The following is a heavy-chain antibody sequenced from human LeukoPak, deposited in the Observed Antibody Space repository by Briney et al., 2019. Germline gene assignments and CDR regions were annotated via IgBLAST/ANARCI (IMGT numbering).Heavy chain of an antibody. CDR3: ARGAFTALATQKED. Sequence: SETLSLTCAVYGGSFSGYYWSWIRQPPGKGLEWIGEINHSGSTNYNPSLKSRVTISVDTSKNQFSLKLSSVTAADTAVYYCARGAFTALATQKEDWGQGTLVTVPS. CDR2: INHSGST. J-gene: IGHJ4*02. V-gene: IGHV4-34*01. CDR1: GGSFSGYY. D-gene: IGHD5-12*01.